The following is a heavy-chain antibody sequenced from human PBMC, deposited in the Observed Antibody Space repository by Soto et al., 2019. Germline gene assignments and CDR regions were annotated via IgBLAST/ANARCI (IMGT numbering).Heavy chain of an antibody. V-gene: IGHV3-23*01. J-gene: IGHJ5*01. CDR1: GFTFSSYA. CDR3: AKDRGGRSLRLRWFDX. D-gene: IGHD3-10*01. Sequence: WGSLRLSCAASGFTFSSYAMSWVRQAPGKGLEWVSAISGSGGSTYYADSVKGRFTISRDNAKNTLYLQMNSLRAEDTAVYYCAKDRGGRSLRLRWFDXSGQGTLVTVSX. CDR2: ISGSGGST.